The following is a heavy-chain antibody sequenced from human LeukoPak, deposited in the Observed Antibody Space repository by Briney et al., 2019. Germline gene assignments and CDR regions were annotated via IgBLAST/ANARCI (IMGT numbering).Heavy chain of an antibody. Sequence: GGSLRLSCAASGFTFSSNYMSWVRQAPGKGLEWVSVIYSGGSTYYADSVKGRFTISRDNSKNTLYLQMDSLRAEDTAVYYCARGFTFGGVIPFDPWGQGTLVTVSS. V-gene: IGHV3-53*01. CDR3: ARGFTFGGVIPFDP. CDR1: GFTFSSNY. J-gene: IGHJ5*02. CDR2: IYSGGST. D-gene: IGHD3-16*02.